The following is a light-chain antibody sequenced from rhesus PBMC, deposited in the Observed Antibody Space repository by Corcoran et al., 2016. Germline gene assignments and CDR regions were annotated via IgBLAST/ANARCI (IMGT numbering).Light chain of an antibody. V-gene: IGKV1-18*01. J-gene: IGKJ1*01. CDR3: QQGYNTPPT. CDR1: QGISSW. Sequence: DIQMTQSPSSLSASVGDKVTITFRASQGISSWLAWYQQKPGKAPKHQIYAASRLQSGVPARFSGSGSGTDYTLTISSLQPEDFATYSCQQGYNTPPTFGQGTKVEIK. CDR2: AAS.